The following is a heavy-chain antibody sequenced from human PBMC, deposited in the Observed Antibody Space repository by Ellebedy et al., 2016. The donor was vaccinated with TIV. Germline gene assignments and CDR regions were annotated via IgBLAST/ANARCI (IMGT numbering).Heavy chain of an antibody. CDR3: AKDAWERARVSWEHDC. V-gene: IGHV3-23*01. CDR1: GFTFSSYA. J-gene: IGHJ4*02. D-gene: IGHD5-24*01. CDR2: ISNTGSRT. Sequence: PGGSLRLSCAASGFTFSSYAMSWVRQAPGKGLEWVSTISNTGSRTYYADSVEGRFIISRDNSKKTLYLQMNSLRAGDTAVYYCAKDAWERARVSWEHDCWGQGTLVTVSS.